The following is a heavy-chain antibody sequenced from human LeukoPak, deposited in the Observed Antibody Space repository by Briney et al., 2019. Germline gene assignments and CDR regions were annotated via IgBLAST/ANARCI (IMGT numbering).Heavy chain of an antibody. D-gene: IGHD2-2*01. J-gene: IGHJ6*03. V-gene: IGHV1-69*13. CDR3: ARASYCSSTSCARFYYMDV. CDR2: SIPIFGTA. Sequence: ASVKLSCKASGGTFSSYAISWGRQPPGQGLEWMGQSIPIFGTANYAQKSQGRVTITADEYTSTVYMELSSLRSEDTAVYYCARASYCSSTSCARFYYMDVWGKGTTVTISS. CDR1: GGTFSSYA.